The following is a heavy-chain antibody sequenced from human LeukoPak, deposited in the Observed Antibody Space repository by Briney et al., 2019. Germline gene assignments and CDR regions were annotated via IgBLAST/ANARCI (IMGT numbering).Heavy chain of an antibody. J-gene: IGHJ4*02. CDR3: TRDRLGAEDN. CDR2: ISQGGSDK. V-gene: IGHV3-7*01. D-gene: IGHD1-26*01. CDR1: GFTFSGHW. Sequence: GGSLSLSCAASGFTFSGHWMSWVRQAPGKGLEWVANISQGGSDKYYVDSVKGRVTISRDNANNLLYLQMNSLSGEDTAVYYCTRDRLGAEDNWGQG.